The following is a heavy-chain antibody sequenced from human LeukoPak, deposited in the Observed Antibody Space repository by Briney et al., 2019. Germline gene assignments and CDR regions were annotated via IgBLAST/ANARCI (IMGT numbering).Heavy chain of an antibody. J-gene: IGHJ4*02. V-gene: IGHV4-59*12. CDR1: GFTFSSYW. CDR2: IYYSGST. Sequence: GSLRLSCAASGFTFSSYWMSWIRQPPGKGLEWIGYIYYSGSTNYNPSLKSRVTISVDTSKNQFSLNLRSVTAADTAVYYCARDSSGRYYFDHWGRGILVTVSS. D-gene: IGHD3-22*01. CDR3: ARDSSGRYYFDH.